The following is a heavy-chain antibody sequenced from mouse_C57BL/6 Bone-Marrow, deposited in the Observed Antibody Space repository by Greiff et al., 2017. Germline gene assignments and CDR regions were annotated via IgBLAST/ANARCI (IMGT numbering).Heavy chain of an antibody. D-gene: IGHD1-1*01. CDR2: ISDGGSYT. CDR3: ARDTYSYYYGSGYIDY. J-gene: IGHJ2*01. CDR1: GFTFSSYA. V-gene: IGHV5-4*01. Sequence: EVKLVESGGGLVKPGGSLKLSCAASGFTFSSYAMSWVRQTPEKRLEWVATISDGGSYTYYPDNVKGRFTISRDNAKNNLYLQMSHLKSEDTAMYDCARDTYSYYYGSGYIDYWGQGTTRTVSS.